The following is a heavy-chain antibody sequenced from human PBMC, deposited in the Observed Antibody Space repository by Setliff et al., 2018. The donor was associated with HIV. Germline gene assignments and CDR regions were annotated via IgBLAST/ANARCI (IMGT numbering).Heavy chain of an antibody. CDR1: GYSISSGYY. CDR2: IYHSGST. CDR3: ARMYSGYDWSPAGARTRYFDY. V-gene: IGHV4-38-2*01. J-gene: IGHJ4*02. Sequence: SEPLSLTCAVSGYSISSGYYWGWIRQPPGKGLEWIGSIYHSGSTYYNPSLKSRVTISVDTSKNQFSLKLSSVTAADTAVYYCARMYSGYDWSPAGARTRYFDYWGQGTLVTVSS. D-gene: IGHD5-12*01.